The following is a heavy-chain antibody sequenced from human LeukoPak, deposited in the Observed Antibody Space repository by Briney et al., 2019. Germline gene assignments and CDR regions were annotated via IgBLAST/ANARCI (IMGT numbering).Heavy chain of an antibody. D-gene: IGHD2-15*01. CDR3: ARDQFSGASDY. CDR1: GGSISSSSYY. J-gene: IGHJ4*02. CDR2: IYYSGST. Sequence: SETLSLTCTASGGSISSSSYYWGWIRQPPGKGLEWIGSIYYSGSTYYNPSLKSRVTISVDTSKNQFSLKLSSVTAADTAVYYCARDQFSGASDYWGQGTLVTVSS. V-gene: IGHV4-39*07.